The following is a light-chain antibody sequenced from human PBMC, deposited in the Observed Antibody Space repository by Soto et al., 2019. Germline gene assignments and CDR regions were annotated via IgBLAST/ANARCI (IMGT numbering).Light chain of an antibody. V-gene: IGKV1-12*01. Sequence: GDRMPIPCRASQSISTSLAGYQQKRGKAPKLLIYAASSLQSGGPSRFSGSGSGTDFTLTISGLQPEDCATYYCQQTDSFPRTFGQGTKVDI. J-gene: IGKJ1*01. CDR2: AAS. CDR1: QSISTS. CDR3: QQTDSFPRT.